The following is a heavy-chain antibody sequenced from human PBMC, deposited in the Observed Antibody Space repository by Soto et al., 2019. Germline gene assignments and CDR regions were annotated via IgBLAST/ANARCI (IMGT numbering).Heavy chain of an antibody. Sequence: SVKVSCKASGGTFSSYAISWVRQAPGQGLEWMGGIIPIFGTANYAQKFQGRVTITADESTSTAYMELGSLRSEDTAVYYCASNQVATRVMMPYYYYGMDVWGQGTTVTVSS. CDR2: IIPIFGTA. CDR3: ASNQVATRVMMPYYYYGMDV. V-gene: IGHV1-69*13. D-gene: IGHD2-21*02. CDR1: GGTFSSYA. J-gene: IGHJ6*02.